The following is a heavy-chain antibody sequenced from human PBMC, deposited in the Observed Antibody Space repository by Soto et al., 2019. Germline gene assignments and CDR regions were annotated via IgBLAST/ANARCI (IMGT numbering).Heavy chain of an antibody. D-gene: IGHD3-16*02. J-gene: IGHJ4*02. V-gene: IGHV1-69*13. CDR2: IIPIFGTA. CDR1: GGTFSSYA. Sequence: SVKVSCKASGGTFSSYAISWVRQAPGQGLEWMGGIIPIFGTANYAQKFQGRVTITADESTSTAYMELSSLRSEDTAVYYCARDRACFFVFLGCYLQPGGLTCFFDFWGQGTLVTVSS. CDR3: ARDRACFFVFLGCYLQPGGLTCFFDF.